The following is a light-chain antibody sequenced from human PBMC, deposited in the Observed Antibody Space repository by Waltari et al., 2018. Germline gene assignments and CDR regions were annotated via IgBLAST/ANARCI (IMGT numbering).Light chain of an antibody. Sequence: IQMTQSPSTLSASVGDRVTITCRPSQNIDYYLNWYQQKPGKAPKLLIYGAASLRSGVPSWFSGGGSGTEFTLTISSLHPEDFATYYCQQTSDTLFTVGPGTTVDIK. CDR1: QNIDYY. CDR3: QQTSDTLFT. CDR2: GAA. J-gene: IGKJ3*01. V-gene: IGKV1-39*01.